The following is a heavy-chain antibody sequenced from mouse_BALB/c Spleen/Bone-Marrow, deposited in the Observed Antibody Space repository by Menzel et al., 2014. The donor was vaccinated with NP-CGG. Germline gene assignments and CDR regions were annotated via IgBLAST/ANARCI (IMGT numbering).Heavy chain of an antibody. D-gene: IGHD4-1*01. V-gene: IGHV5-12-1*01. Sequence: EVKLMESGGGLVKPGGSLKLSCAASGSAFSSYDMSWVRQTPEKRLEWVAYISNGGGSTYYPDTVKGRFTISRDNAKNTLYLQMSSLKSEDTAMYYCTRHELGLFDYWGQGTTLTVSS. CDR2: ISNGGGST. CDR3: TRHELGLFDY. CDR1: GSAFSSYD. J-gene: IGHJ2*01.